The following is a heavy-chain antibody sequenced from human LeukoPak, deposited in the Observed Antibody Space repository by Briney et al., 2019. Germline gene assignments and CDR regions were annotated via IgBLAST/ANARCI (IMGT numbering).Heavy chain of an antibody. V-gene: IGHV3-23*01. CDR1: GCTFSSYG. CDR2: VSGSGGRT. D-gene: IGHD3-22*01. J-gene: IGHJ6*02. Sequence: PGGSLRLSCAASGCTFSSYGMSWGRKAPGEGLGLVSVVSGSGGRTYYADPVKGRFTISRDNSKNTLYLQMNSLRAEDTAVYYCAKDRDSSGYYPRYYYGMDVWGQGTTVTVSS. CDR3: AKDRDSSGYYPRYYYGMDV.